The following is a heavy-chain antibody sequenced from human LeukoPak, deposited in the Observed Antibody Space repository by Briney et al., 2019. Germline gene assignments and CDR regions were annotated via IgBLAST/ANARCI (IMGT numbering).Heavy chain of an antibody. J-gene: IGHJ4*02. CDR1: GFTFTEYY. Sequence: GGSLRLSCAASGFTFTEYYMIWIRQAPGKGLEWVSYISSGASKMYYADSVKGRFTISRENAESSLYLQMNSLRAEDTAVYYCARGGIQVSGIDEFDYWGQGTLVTVSS. CDR2: ISSGASKM. CDR3: ARGGIQVSGIDEFDY. V-gene: IGHV3-11*04. D-gene: IGHD6-19*01.